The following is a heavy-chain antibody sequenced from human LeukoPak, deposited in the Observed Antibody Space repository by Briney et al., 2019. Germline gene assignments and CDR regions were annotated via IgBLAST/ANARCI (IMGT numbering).Heavy chain of an antibody. CDR3: ATSPGLGYSSSLTGVDY. CDR2: IDQDESTI. Sequence: PGGSLRLSCAVSGFTFSRFWMSWVRQAPGKGLEWVASIDQDESTIRYVDSVRGRFTISRDNAKNSLYLQMNSLRAEDTAVYYCATSPGLGYSSSLTGVDYWGQGTLVTVSS. D-gene: IGHD6-6*01. J-gene: IGHJ4*02. CDR1: GFTFSRFW. V-gene: IGHV3-7*01.